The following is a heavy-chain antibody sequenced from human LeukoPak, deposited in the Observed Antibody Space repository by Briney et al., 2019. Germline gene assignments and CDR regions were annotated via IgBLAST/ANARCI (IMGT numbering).Heavy chain of an antibody. CDR3: ARRVTYYDLLTAYYNRYFDL. Sequence: ASVKVSCKASGYTFTSYDINWVRQATGQGLEWTGWMNPNSGNTGYAQKFQGRVTMTRNTSISTAYMELSSLRSEDTAVYYCARRVTYYDLLTAYYNRYFDLWGRGTLVTVSS. CDR1: GYTFTSYD. D-gene: IGHD3-9*01. J-gene: IGHJ2*01. V-gene: IGHV1-8*01. CDR2: MNPNSGNT.